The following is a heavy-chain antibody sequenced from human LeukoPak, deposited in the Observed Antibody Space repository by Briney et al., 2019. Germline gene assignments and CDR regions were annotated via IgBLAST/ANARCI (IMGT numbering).Heavy chain of an antibody. Sequence: ASVKVSCKASGYTFTSYGISWVRQAPGQGLAWMGWISAYNGNTNYARKLQGRVTMTTDTSTSTAYMELRSLRSDDTAVYYCARSGSSGDYFVYCGQGTLVTVSS. CDR1: GYTFTSYG. V-gene: IGHV1-18*01. J-gene: IGHJ4*02. D-gene: IGHD6-19*01. CDR3: ARSGSSGDYFVY. CDR2: ISAYNGNT.